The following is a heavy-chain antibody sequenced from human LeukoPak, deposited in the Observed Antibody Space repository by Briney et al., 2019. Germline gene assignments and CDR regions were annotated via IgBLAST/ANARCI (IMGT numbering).Heavy chain of an antibody. J-gene: IGHJ4*02. CDR1: GDSTSAYY. Sequence: AETLSLTCTVSGDSTSAYYWSWIRQPAGKGLEWIGRIYPNGATNYNPSLKSRVTMSIDTSKNQFSLKLSSVTAADTAVYYCARDLQDLGQGTLVTVSS. V-gene: IGHV4-4*07. CDR2: IYPNGAT. CDR3: ARDLQD.